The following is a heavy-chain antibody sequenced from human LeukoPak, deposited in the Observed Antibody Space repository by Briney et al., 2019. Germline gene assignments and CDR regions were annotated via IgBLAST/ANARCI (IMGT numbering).Heavy chain of an antibody. CDR2: ISAYNGNT. CDR1: GYTFTSYG. D-gene: IGHD3-16*01. CDR3: ARDPGGGGSDAFDI. Sequence: ASVKVSCKASGYTFTSYGMSWVRQAPGQGLEWMGCISAYNGNTNYAQKLQGRVTMTTDTSTSTAYMELRSLRSDDTAVYYCARDPGGGGSDAFDIWGQGTMVTVSS. J-gene: IGHJ3*02. V-gene: IGHV1-18*01.